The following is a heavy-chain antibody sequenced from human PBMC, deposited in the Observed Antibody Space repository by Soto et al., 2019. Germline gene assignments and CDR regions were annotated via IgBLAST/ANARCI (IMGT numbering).Heavy chain of an antibody. CDR2: IYYSGCT. J-gene: IGHJ6*02. V-gene: IGHV4-30-4*01. CDR3: ARDQTLGVRGVIHLGMDV. Sequence: PXGTRSLTFTLSGGWVSRGADYCSWIRQSRGKGLEWNWYIYYSGCTYYNPSLKRRLTTSVDTSKNQFSLKLSSVTAADTAVYYCARDQTLGVRGVIHLGMDVWGQGTTVTVSS. CDR1: GGWVSRGADY. D-gene: IGHD3-10*01.